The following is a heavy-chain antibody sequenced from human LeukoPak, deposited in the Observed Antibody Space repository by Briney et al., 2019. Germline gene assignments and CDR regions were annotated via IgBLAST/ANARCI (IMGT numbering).Heavy chain of an antibody. CDR2: ILSGGST. CDR1: GFTFSSYA. J-gene: IGHJ4*02. D-gene: IGHD3-16*01. V-gene: IGHV3-23*01. Sequence: GGSLRLYCAASGFTFSSYAMSWVRQAQENGLKWVSTILSGGSTFYADPVKGRFTISRDNSKSTLYLQMNSLRAEDTAVYYCAKDAVTSGGPDFDYWGQGTLVTVSS. CDR3: AKDAVTSGGPDFDY.